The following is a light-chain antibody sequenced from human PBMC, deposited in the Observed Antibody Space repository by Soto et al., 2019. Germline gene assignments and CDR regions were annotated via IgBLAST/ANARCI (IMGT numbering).Light chain of an antibody. V-gene: IGKV1-5*01. J-gene: IGKJ1*01. CDR1: QSISSW. Sequence: DIQMTQSPSTLSASVGDRVTITCRASQSISSWLAWYQQKPGKAPKLLIYDASSLESGVPSRFSGSGSGTEFTLTISSLQPDDFATDYCQQYNSYSPVPFGQGTKVEIK. CDR3: QQYNSYSPVP. CDR2: DAS.